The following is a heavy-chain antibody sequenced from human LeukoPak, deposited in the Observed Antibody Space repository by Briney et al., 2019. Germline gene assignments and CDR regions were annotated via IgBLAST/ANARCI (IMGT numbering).Heavy chain of an antibody. J-gene: IGHJ4*02. CDR3: ARGGTMTTVPL. CDR1: GGPISSYY. Sequence: KPSETLSLTCTVSGGPISSYYWSWIRQPPGKGLEWIGYIFYSGSTNYNPSLKSRVTISVDTSKNQFSLKLTSVTAADTAVYYCARGGTMTTVPLWGQGTLVTVSS. D-gene: IGHD4-17*01. V-gene: IGHV4-59*08. CDR2: IFYSGST.